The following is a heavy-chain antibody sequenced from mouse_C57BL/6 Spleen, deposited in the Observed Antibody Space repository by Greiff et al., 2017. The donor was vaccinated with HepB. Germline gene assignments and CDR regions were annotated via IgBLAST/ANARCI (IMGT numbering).Heavy chain of an antibody. Sequence: EVQGVESGGGLVQPGGSLKLSCAASGFTFSDYGMAWVRQAPRKGPEWVAFISDLAYSIYYADTVTGRFTISRENAKNTLYLEMSSLRSEDTAMYYCARNPLTGTNAMDYWGQGTSVTVSS. D-gene: IGHD4-1*01. CDR3: ARNPLTGTNAMDY. V-gene: IGHV5-15*01. CDR2: ISDLAYSI. CDR1: GFTFSDYG. J-gene: IGHJ4*01.